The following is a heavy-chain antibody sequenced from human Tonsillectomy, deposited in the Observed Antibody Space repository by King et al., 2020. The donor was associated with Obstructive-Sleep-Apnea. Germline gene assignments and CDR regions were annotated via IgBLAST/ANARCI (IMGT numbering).Heavy chain of an antibody. J-gene: IGHJ4*02. D-gene: IGHD5-24*01. CDR3: ARVSRWLQFGADC. CDR1: GFTFSTYA. CDR2: RSHDGGYE. V-gene: IGHV3-30*04. Sequence: VQLVESGGGVVQPGRSLRLSCAASGFTFSTYAMNWVRQAPGKGLEWVALRSHDGGYEYYADSVKGRFTISRDNSKNTIFLQMSSLRAEDTAVYYCARVSRWLQFGADCWGQGTLVTVSS.